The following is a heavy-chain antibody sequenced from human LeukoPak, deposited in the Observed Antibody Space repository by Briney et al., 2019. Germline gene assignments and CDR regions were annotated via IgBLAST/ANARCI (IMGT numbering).Heavy chain of an antibody. CDR2: IYYSGST. D-gene: IGHD3-3*01. J-gene: IGHJ5*02. CDR1: GGSISSSSYY. V-gene: IGHV4-39*07. CDR3: ARGHVYDFWSGYYPTPVYNWFDP. Sequence: SETLSLTCTVSGGSISSSSYYWSWIRQPPGKGLEWIGSIYYSGSTYYNPSLKSRVTISVDTSKNQFSLKLSSVTAADTAVYYCARGHVYDFWSGYYPTPVYNWFDPWGQGTLVTVSS.